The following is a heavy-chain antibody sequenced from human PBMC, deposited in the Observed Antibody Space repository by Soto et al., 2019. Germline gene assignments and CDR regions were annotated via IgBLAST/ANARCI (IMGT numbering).Heavy chain of an antibody. D-gene: IGHD3-10*01. Sequence: SEILSLTCNVSGGSIDRSNYYWDWLRQPPGKGLEWIGYIYYSGSTYYNPSLKSRVTISVDTSKNQFSLKLSSVTAADTAVYYCARALPYGSGLTWFDPWGQGTLVTVSS. CDR1: GGSIDRSNYY. V-gene: IGHV4-31*03. CDR3: ARALPYGSGLTWFDP. CDR2: IYYSGST. J-gene: IGHJ5*02.